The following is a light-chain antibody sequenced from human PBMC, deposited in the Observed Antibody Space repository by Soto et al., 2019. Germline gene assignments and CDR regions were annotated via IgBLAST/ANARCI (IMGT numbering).Light chain of an antibody. CDR2: DVT. CDR3: SSYRNTMANV. CDR1: NSDIGSYNY. J-gene: IGLJ1*01. Sequence: QSALTQPASVSGSPGQSITISCTGTNSDIGSYNYVSWYQQHPGKAPKLMIYDVTNRPSGVSYRLSGSKSGNTASLTISGLQPEDEADYYCSSYRNTMANVFGTGTKLTVL. V-gene: IGLV2-14*03.